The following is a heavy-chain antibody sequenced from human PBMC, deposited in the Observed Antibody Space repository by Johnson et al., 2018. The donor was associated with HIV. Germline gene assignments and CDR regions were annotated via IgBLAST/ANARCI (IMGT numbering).Heavy chain of an antibody. CDR1: GFTFSSYA. V-gene: IGHV3-30*14. CDR3: ARDADAFDI. Sequence: VQLVESGGGLVQPGGSLRLSCAASGFTFSSYAMHWVRQAPGKGLEWVAVISYDGSNKYYADSVKGRFTISRDNSKNTLYLQMNSLRAGDTAVYYCARDADAFDIWGQGTMVTVSS. J-gene: IGHJ3*02. CDR2: ISYDGSNK.